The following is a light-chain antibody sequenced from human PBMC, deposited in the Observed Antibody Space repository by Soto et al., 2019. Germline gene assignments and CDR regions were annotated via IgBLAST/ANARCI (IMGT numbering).Light chain of an antibody. Sequence: QSALTQPASVSGSPGQSITLSCAGTTNDIGSYNYVSWFQQHPGEAPKLIIFEVTHRPSGISTRFSGSKSGSTASLTISDLQAEDEALYYCSSYKFSTTLRVFGGGTKLTVL. J-gene: IGLJ3*02. CDR1: TNDIGSYNY. CDR2: EVT. V-gene: IGLV2-14*01. CDR3: SSYKFSTTLRV.